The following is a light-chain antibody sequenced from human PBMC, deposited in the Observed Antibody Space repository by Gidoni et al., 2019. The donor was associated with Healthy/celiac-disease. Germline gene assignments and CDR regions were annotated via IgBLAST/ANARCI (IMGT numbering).Light chain of an antibody. CDR1: QSVSSSY. Sequence: EIVLTQSPGTLSLSPGERATLSCRASQSVSSSYLAWYQQKPGQAPRLLIYGASSSGSGTDFTLTISRLEPEDCAVYYCQQYGSSPKTFGQGTKVEIK. V-gene: IGKV3-20*01. J-gene: IGKJ1*01. CDR3: QQYGSSPKT. CDR2: GAS.